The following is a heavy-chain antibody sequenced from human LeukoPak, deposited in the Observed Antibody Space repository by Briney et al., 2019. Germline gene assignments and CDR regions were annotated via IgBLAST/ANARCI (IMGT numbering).Heavy chain of an antibody. CDR3: ARHGNHYYGSGGFDY. D-gene: IGHD3-10*01. Sequence: SETLSLTCTVSGGSISSCYYWGWLRQPPGQGLDWIGSIYYGGSTYYNPSLRSRVTTAVDTSKNQFSLKLTSVTAADTAVYYCARHGNHYYGSGGFDYWGQGTLVTVSS. CDR2: IYYGGST. CDR1: GGSISSCYY. J-gene: IGHJ4*02. V-gene: IGHV4-39*01.